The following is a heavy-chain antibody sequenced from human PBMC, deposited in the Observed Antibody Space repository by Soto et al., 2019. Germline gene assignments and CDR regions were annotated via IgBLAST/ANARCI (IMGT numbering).Heavy chain of an antibody. J-gene: IGHJ4*02. Sequence: GGSLRLSCAASGFTFSNYAMHWVRQAPGKGLEWVAVISKDGSNKYYGDFVKGRFTISRDSSKNTLYLQMNSLRDEDTAVYYCAKETGPQGGFDYWGQGTLVTVPS. V-gene: IGHV3-30*18. CDR2: ISKDGSNK. CDR3: AKETGPQGGFDY. CDR1: GFTFSNYA. D-gene: IGHD3-9*01.